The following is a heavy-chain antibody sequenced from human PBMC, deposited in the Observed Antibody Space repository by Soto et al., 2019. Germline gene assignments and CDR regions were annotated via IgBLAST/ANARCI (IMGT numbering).Heavy chain of an antibody. CDR1: GGTFSSYA. CDR3: ARDRNYYDSSGYYPDAFDI. J-gene: IGHJ3*02. D-gene: IGHD3-22*01. V-gene: IGHV1-69*01. CDR2: IIPIFGTA. Sequence: QVQLVQSGAEVKKPGSSVKVSCKASGGTFSSYAISWVRQAPGQGLEWMGGIIPIFGTANYAQKFQGRVTINADESTSTAYMELSSLRSEDTAVYYCARDRNYYDSSGYYPDAFDIWGQGTMVTVSS.